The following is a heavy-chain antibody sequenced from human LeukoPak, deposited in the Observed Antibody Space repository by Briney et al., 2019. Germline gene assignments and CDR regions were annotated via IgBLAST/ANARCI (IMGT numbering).Heavy chain of an antibody. CDR1: GFTFSRYW. Sequence: GGSLRLSCAASGFTFSRYWVSWVRQAPGKGLEWVANIKQDGSEKYYVDSVKGRFIISRDNAKNSLYLQMSGLRVEDTAVYYCARGRDVDSWGQGTLVTVSS. V-gene: IGHV3-7*03. CDR3: ARGRDVDS. CDR2: IKQDGSEK. J-gene: IGHJ4*02.